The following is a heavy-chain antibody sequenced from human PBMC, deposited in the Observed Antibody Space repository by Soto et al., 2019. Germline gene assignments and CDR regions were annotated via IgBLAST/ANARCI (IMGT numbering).Heavy chain of an antibody. J-gene: IGHJ4*02. CDR3: AALSTWSGYVADY. D-gene: IGHD3-3*01. Sequence: QVQLVQSESEVKKPGSSVRVSCKTSGGTFNTQPINWVRQAPGQGLEWMGGFVPILDTPYYAQKFQGRVTVTADESTITMDLELPSLTSDDTALYYCAALSTWSGYVADYWGEGALVSVSP. CDR2: FVPILDTP. V-gene: IGHV1-69*12. CDR1: GGTFNTQP.